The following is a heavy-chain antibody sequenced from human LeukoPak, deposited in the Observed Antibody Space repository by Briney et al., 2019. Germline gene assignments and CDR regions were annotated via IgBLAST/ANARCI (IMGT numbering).Heavy chain of an antibody. D-gene: IGHD5-12*01. V-gene: IGHV3-7*01. J-gene: IGHJ6*03. Sequence: GGSLRLSCAASGFTFSSYWMSWVRQAPGKGLEWVANIEQDGSEKYYVDSVKGRFTVSGDNARNSLYLQINSLRAGDTAVYYCATVPGGGYYNYYMGVWGKGTTVTVSS. CDR3: ATVPGGGYYNYYMGV. CDR1: GFTFSSYW. CDR2: IEQDGSEK.